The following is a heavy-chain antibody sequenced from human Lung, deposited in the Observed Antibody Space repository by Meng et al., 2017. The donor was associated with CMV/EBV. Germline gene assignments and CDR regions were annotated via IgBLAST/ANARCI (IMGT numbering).Heavy chain of an antibody. D-gene: IGHD2-2*03. V-gene: IGHV3-7*01. CDR1: GFTFSIYW. Sequence: ETLSLXXAASGFTFSIYWMSWVRQAPGKGLEWVANIKEDGTENNYADSVKGRFTISRDNAKNSLYLQMNSLRAEDTAVYYCARDQPGGYCSDFCYYGMDVWGQGTTVTVSS. J-gene: IGHJ6*02. CDR2: IKEDGTEN. CDR3: ARDQPGGYCSDFCYYGMDV.